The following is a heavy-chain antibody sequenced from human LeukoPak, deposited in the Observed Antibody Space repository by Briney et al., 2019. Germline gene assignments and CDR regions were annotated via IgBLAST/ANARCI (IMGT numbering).Heavy chain of an antibody. CDR2: INPNSGGT. Sequence: ASVKVSCKASGYTFTGYYMHWVRQAPGQGLEWMAWINPNSGGTNYAQKFQGRVTMTRDTSISTAYMELSRLRSDDTAVYYCARDYDGCSSTSCYLNWFDPWGQGTLVTVSS. J-gene: IGHJ5*02. CDR1: GYTFTGYY. CDR3: ARDYDGCSSTSCYLNWFDP. D-gene: IGHD2-2*01. V-gene: IGHV1-2*02.